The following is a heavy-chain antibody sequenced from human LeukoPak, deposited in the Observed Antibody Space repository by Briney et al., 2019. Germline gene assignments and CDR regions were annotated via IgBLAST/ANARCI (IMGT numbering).Heavy chain of an antibody. J-gene: IGHJ5*02. CDR2: IDPSDSYT. CDR3: ARRNFAGSFYGGWFDP. D-gene: IGHD1-26*01. V-gene: IGHV5-10-1*01. Sequence: GESLRISCKGSGYSFPSYWITWVRQMPGKGLEWMGSIDPSDSYTNYSPSFQGHVTISADKSISTAYLQWSSLMASDTAMYYCARRNFAGSFYGGWFDPWGQGTLVTVSS. CDR1: GYSFPSYW.